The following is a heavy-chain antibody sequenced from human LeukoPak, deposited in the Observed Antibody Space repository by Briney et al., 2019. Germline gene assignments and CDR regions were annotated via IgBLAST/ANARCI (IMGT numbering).Heavy chain of an antibody. CDR1: GYSISGGYF. D-gene: IGHD6-19*01. CDR2: TAHRGNT. V-gene: IGHV4-38-2*01. Sequence: SETLSLTCDVSGYSISGGYFWGWIRQPPGMGLEWIGSTAHRGNTYYNPSLKGRVSISTDGSKNQFSLSLTSVTAADTATYYCTRVTRSSGWFFDYWGPGTLATVHS. J-gene: IGHJ4*02. CDR3: TRVTRSSGWFFDY.